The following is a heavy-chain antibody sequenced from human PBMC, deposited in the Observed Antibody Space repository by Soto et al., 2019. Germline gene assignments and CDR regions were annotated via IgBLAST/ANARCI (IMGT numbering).Heavy chain of an antibody. D-gene: IGHD2-2*01. CDR1: GFTFSSYG. J-gene: IGHJ6*02. CDR3: AKDRVKEYQLLWGYYFYAMDV. CDR2: ISYGGNTK. V-gene: IGHV3-30*18. Sequence: XESLKLSCVASGFTFSSYGIHWVRQAPGKGLEWVAAISYGGNTKYYADSVEGRFTISRDNSENTVYLQMNSLRPEDTAMYFCAKDRVKEYQLLWGYYFYAMDVWGQGTTVTVSS.